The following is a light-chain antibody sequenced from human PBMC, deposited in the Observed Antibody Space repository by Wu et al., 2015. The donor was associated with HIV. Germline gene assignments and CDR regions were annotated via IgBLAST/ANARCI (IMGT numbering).Light chain of an antibody. V-gene: IGKV1-5*03. CDR1: QSITPW. J-gene: IGKJ1*01. CDR3: LQNYHYPWT. Sequence: DIQMTQSPSTLSASIGDGVTITCRASQSITPWLAWYQQKPGKAPNLLIYKTSNLQNGVPPRFSGSGFGTEYSLTISNLQPDDFATYYCLQNYHYPWTFGQGTKVEIK. CDR2: KTS.